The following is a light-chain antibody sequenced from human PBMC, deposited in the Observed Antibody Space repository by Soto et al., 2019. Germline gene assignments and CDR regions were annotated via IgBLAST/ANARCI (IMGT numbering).Light chain of an antibody. CDR3: QPYKSFLLT. V-gene: IGKV1-5*01. CDR1: QSIGRS. Sequence: DIQMTQSPSTLSASVGDRVTITGRASQSIGRSLAWYQQKLGEAPNLLIYEASSLESGVPSSFSGNGSGTEFPLANRNLKLDAFATSYCQPYKSFLLTFGPGNTVPIK. J-gene: IGKJ3*01. CDR2: EAS.